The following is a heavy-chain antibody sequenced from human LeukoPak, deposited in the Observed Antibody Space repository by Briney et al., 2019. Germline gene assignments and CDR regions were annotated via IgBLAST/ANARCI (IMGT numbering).Heavy chain of an antibody. J-gene: IGHJ6*03. V-gene: IGHV3-30*02. CDR1: GFTFSSYT. CDR3: AKDGLAYCGGDCYSDYYYYMDV. Sequence: PGGSLRLSCAASGFTFSSYTLYWVRQTPGKGLEWVAVIWYGGSNKYYADSVKGRFTISRDNSKNTLYLQMNSLRAEDTAVYYCAKDGLAYCGGDCYSDYYYYMDVWGKGTTVTVSS. CDR2: IWYGGSNK. D-gene: IGHD2-21*01.